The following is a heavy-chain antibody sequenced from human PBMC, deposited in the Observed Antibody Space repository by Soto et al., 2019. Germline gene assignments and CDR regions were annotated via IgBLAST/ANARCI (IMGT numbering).Heavy chain of an antibody. J-gene: IGHJ5*02. V-gene: IGHV1-2*04. Sequence: ASVKGSCKASGYTFTCYYMHWVRQAPGQGLEWMGWINPNSGGTNYAQKFQGWVTMTRDTSISTAYMELSRLRSDDTAVYYCARDLDLGTSWFDPWGQGTLVTVSS. CDR1: GYTFTCYY. D-gene: IGHD3-3*01. CDR2: INPNSGGT. CDR3: ARDLDLGTSWFDP.